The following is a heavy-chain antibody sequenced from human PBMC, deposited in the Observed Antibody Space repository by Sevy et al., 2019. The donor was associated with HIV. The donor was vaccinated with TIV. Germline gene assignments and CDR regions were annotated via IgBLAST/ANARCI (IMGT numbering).Heavy chain of an antibody. CDR1: GYTLTGFS. CDR2: FDPEDDET. Sequence: ASVKVSCKVSGYTLTGFSTHWVRQAPGKGLEWMATFDPEDDETIYAQKFQGRVTMTEDTSTDTAYMELSSLRSEDTAVYYCATTKDYYDSSAYPFDYWGQGTLVTVSS. D-gene: IGHD3-22*01. V-gene: IGHV1-24*01. CDR3: ATTKDYYDSSAYPFDY. J-gene: IGHJ4*02.